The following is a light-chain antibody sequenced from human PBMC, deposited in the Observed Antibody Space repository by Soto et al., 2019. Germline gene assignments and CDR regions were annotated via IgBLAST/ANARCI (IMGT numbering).Light chain of an antibody. CDR1: SSNIGAGYD. CDR2: GNS. V-gene: IGLV1-40*01. J-gene: IGLJ2*01. Sequence: QSVLTQPPSVSGAPGQRVTISCTGSSSNIGAGYDVHWYQQLPGTAPKLLIYGNSNRPSGVPDRFSGSKSGTSASLAITGLQAEDEADYYYQSYDCSVSKVVFGGGTKLTVL. CDR3: QSYDCSVSKVV.